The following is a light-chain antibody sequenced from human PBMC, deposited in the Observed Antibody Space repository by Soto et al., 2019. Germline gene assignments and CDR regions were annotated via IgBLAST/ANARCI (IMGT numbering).Light chain of an antibody. Sequence: QSALTQPASVSGSPGQSITISCTGTSSDVGGYNYVSWFQHDPGKVPKLMIYEVSHRPSGVSDRFSGSKSGPTASLTISGLQAVEEADSYCRSFTNSSTRVFGGGTNLTVL. J-gene: IGLJ3*02. V-gene: IGLV2-14*01. CDR1: SSDVGGYNY. CDR3: RSFTNSSTRV. CDR2: EVS.